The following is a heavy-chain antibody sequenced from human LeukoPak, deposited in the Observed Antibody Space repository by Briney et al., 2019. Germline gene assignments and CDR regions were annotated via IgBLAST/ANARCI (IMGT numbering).Heavy chain of an antibody. CDR1: GFTFSSYG. Sequence: SGGSLRLSCAASGFTFSSYGMHWVRQAPGKGLEWVANIKQDGSEKYYVDSVKGRFTISRDNAKNSLYLQMNSLRAEDTAVYYCARDVIDFWSGYYDYWGQGTLVTVSS. J-gene: IGHJ4*02. D-gene: IGHD3-3*01. CDR2: IKQDGSEK. CDR3: ARDVIDFWSGYYDY. V-gene: IGHV3-7*01.